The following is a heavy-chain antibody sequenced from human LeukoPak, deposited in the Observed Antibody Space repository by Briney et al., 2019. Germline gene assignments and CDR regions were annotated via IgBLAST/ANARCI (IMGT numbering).Heavy chain of an antibody. CDR1: GFTFSIYS. V-gene: IGHV3-21*01. CDR3: ARKYCSGGSCYDAFDI. J-gene: IGHJ3*02. D-gene: IGHD2-15*01. CDR2: ISSGSSYI. Sequence: GGSLRLSCAASGFTFSIYSMNWVRQAPGKGLEWVSAISSGSSYIYYADSLKGRFTISRDNAKNTLYLQMNSLRAEDTAVYYCARKYCSGGSCYDAFDIWGQGTMVTVSS.